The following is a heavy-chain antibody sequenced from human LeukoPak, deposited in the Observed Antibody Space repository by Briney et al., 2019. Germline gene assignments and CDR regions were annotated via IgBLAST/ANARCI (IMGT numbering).Heavy chain of an antibody. Sequence: GGSLRLSCAASGFTVSSNYMSWVRQAPGKGLEWVSLIYSDGTTFYADSVKGRFIISRDNSKNTLYLQMNSLRVEDTAVYYCARNDYGKYYFDYWGQGTLVTVSS. CDR3: ARNDYGKYYFDY. J-gene: IGHJ4*02. CDR1: GFTVSSNY. V-gene: IGHV3-53*05. CDR2: IYSDGTT. D-gene: IGHD4-17*01.